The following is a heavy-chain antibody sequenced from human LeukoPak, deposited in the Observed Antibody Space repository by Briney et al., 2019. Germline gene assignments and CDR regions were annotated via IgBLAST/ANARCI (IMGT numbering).Heavy chain of an antibody. CDR2: IKSKTDGGTT. V-gene: IGHV3-15*01. Sequence: GGALRLSCAASGFTFSNAWMSWVRQAPGKGLEWVGRIKSKTDGGTTDYAAPVKGRFTISRDDSKNTLYLQMNSLKTEDTAVYYCTTGGFGVVPPAFDYWGQGTLVTVSS. CDR1: GFTFSNAW. J-gene: IGHJ4*02. D-gene: IGHD3-3*01. CDR3: TTGGFGVVPPAFDY.